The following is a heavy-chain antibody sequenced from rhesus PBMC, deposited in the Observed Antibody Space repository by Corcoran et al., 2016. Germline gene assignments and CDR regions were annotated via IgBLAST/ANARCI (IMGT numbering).Heavy chain of an antibody. Sequence: QVQLQESGPGLVKPSETLSLTCAVSGGSISSSYYYWSWIRQAPGKGLGWIGYISYSGSTSYNPSLKSRVTISRDTSKNQFSLKLSSVTAADTAVYYCVHAIGATVAARVWVGLDYWGQGVLVTVSS. J-gene: IGHJ4*01. D-gene: IGHD4-29*01. CDR2: ISYSGST. CDR3: VHAIGATVAARVWVGLDY. CDR1: GGSISSSYYY. V-gene: IGHV4-122*02.